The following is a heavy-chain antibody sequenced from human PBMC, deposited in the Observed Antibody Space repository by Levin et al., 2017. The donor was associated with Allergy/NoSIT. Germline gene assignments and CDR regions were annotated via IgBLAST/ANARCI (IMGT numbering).Heavy chain of an antibody. CDR3: TRDFESSSAVFYYYMDV. CDR2: IRSKAYGGTT. D-gene: IGHD6-6*01. V-gene: IGHV3-49*04. CDR1: GFTFGDYA. Sequence: GESLKISCTASGFTFGDYAMSWVRQAPGKGLEWVGFIRSKAYGGTTEYAASVKGRFTISRDDSKSIAYLQMNSLKTEDTAVYYCTRDFESSSAVFYYYMDVWGKGTTVTVSS. J-gene: IGHJ6*03.